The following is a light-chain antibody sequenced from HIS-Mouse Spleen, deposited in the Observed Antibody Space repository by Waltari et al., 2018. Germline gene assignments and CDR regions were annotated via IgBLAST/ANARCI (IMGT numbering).Light chain of an antibody. J-gene: IGLJ2*01. Sequence: QSVLTQPPSASGTPGQRVTNSCSGSSSNTGSNTVNWYQQLPGTAPKLLIYSNNQRPSGVPDRFSGSKSGTSASLAISGLQSEDEADYYCAAWDDSLNGPVFGGGTKLTVL. CDR3: AAWDDSLNGPV. CDR2: SNN. V-gene: IGLV1-44*01. CDR1: SSNTGSNT.